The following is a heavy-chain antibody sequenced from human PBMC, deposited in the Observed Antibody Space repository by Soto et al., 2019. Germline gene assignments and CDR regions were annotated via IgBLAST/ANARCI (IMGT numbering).Heavy chain of an antibody. D-gene: IGHD3-10*01. CDR1: GGSISSGDYY. CDR3: ARGRSYGSGSYYKPHDAFDI. Sequence: SETLSLTCTVSGGSISSGDYYGSWIRQPPGKGLEWIGYIYYSGSTYYNPSLKSRVTISVDTSKNQFSLKLSSVTAADTAVYYCARGRSYGSGSYYKPHDAFDIWGQGTMVTVSS. V-gene: IGHV4-30-4*01. CDR2: IYYSGST. J-gene: IGHJ3*02.